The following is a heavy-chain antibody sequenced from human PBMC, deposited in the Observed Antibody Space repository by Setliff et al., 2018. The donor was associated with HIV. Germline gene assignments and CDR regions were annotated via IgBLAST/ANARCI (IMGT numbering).Heavy chain of an antibody. CDR1: GLTFGDYA. CDR3: TTESRFLEWLFTYYYYYYMDV. Sequence: GGSLRLSCSPSGLTFGDYAVSWVRQAPGKGLEWVGFIRSKGYGGTTEYAASVKGRFTISRDDSKSIAYLQMNSLKTDDTAVYYCTTESRFLEWLFTYYYYYYMDVWGKGTTVTVSS. D-gene: IGHD3-3*01. CDR2: IRSKGYGGTT. J-gene: IGHJ6*03. V-gene: IGHV3-49*04.